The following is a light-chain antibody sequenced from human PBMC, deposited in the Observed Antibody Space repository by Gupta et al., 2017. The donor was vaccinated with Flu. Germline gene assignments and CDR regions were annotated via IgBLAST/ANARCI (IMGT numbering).Light chain of an antibody. CDR3: QQYDNLLRT. J-gene: IGKJ4*01. Sequence: DIQTTQSPSSLSASVGDRVTITCQASQDISNYLHWYQQKPGKAPKLLIYDASNLETGVPSRFSGSGSGTDVTFTISSLQPEDIATYYCQQYDNLLRTFGGGTKVEIK. V-gene: IGKV1-33*01. CDR1: QDISNY. CDR2: DAS.